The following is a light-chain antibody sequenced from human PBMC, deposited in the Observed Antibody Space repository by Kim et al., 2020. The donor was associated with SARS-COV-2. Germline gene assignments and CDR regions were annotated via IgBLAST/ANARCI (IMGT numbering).Light chain of an antibody. CDR3: CSYAGSVV. V-gene: IGLV2-11*01. CDR2: DVT. J-gene: IGLJ2*01. Sequence: SPGQSVTLSCTGTSSVVGSYNYVSWYQQHPGKAPKLIIYDVTKRPSGVPDRFSGSKSGNTASLTISGLQAEDEADYYCCSYAGSVVFGGGTQLTVL. CDR1: SSVVGSYNY.